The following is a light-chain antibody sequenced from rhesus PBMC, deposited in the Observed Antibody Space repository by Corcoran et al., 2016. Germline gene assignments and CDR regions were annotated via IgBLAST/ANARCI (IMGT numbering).Light chain of an antibody. J-gene: IGKJ4*01. Sequence: DIQMTQSPSSLSASVGDRVTITCQASQSLSNSLNWYQQKPGKIPKLLSYRASSLQSGIPSRFSGRGSGTDFNLTISRLQPEAFATYYCQQGYSYPLAFVGGAKVELK. CDR1: QSLSNS. CDR2: RAS. CDR3: QQGYSYPLA. V-gene: IGKV1S9*01.